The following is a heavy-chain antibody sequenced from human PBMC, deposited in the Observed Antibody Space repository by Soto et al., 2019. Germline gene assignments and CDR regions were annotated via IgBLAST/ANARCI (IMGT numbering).Heavy chain of an antibody. D-gene: IGHD6-6*01. CDR2: ISAGSSNI. V-gene: IGHV3-21*01. CDR1: GFTFRTYN. Sequence: EVELVESGGGLVKPGGSLKLYCAASGFTFRTYNMIWVRQAPGKGLEWVSSISAGSSNIYYAPSVKGRFTISRDNAKNLWYLQINSLRAEDTAVYYCARQYPSSSRHFDHWGQGTLVIVSS. J-gene: IGHJ4*02. CDR3: ARQYPSSSRHFDH.